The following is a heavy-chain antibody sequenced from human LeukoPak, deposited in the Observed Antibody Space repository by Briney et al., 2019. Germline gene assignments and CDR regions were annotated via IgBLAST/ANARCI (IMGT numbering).Heavy chain of an antibody. V-gene: IGHV1-2*02. CDR2: INPNSGGT. J-gene: IGHJ4*02. D-gene: IGHD3-16*01. CDR3: ARSIMITFGGVSHFDY. Sequence: ASVKVSCKASGYTFTGYYMHWVRQAPGQRLEWMGWINPNSGGTNYAQKFQGRVTMTSDTSISTAYMELSRLRSDDTAVYYCARSIMITFGGVSHFDYWGQGTLVTVSS. CDR1: GYTFTGYY.